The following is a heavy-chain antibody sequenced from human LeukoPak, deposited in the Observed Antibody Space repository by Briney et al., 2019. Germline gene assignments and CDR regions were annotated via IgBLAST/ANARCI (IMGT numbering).Heavy chain of an antibody. CDR2: IIPIFGTA. J-gene: IGHJ6*03. CDR3: ARAPGISNYYYYMDV. V-gene: IGHV1-69*13. CDR1: GGTFSSYA. D-gene: IGHD3-10*01. Sequence: GASVKVPCKASGGTFSSYAISWVRQAPGQGLEWMGGIIPIFGTANYAQKFQGRVTITADESTSTAYMELSSLRSEDTAVYYCARAPGISNYYYYMDVWGKGTTVTVSS.